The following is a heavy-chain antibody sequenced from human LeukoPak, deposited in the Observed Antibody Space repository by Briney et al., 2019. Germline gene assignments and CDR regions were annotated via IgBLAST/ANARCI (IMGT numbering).Heavy chain of an antibody. CDR1: GGSISSYY. CDR3: ATPGYSSGWVDY. V-gene: IGHV4-59*01. CDR2: IYYSGST. J-gene: IGHJ4*02. Sequence: SETLSLTCTVSGGSISSYYWSWIRQPPGKGLEWIGYIYYSGSTNYNPSLKSRVTISVDTSKNQFSLKLSSVTAADTAVYYCATPGYSSGWVDYWGQGTLVTVSS. D-gene: IGHD6-19*01.